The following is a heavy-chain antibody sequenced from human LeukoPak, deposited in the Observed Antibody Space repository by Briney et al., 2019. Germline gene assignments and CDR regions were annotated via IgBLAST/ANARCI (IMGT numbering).Heavy chain of an antibody. CDR2: ISYDGSNK. CDR3: AKDRDGYNFYYGMDV. Sequence: GGSLRLSCAASGFPFSSYGLHWVRQAPGKGLEWVAVISYDGSNKYYADSVKGRFTISRDNSKNTLYLQMNSLRAEDTAVYYCAKDRDGYNFYYGMDVWGLGATVTVSS. V-gene: IGHV3-30*18. J-gene: IGHJ6*02. D-gene: IGHD5-24*01. CDR1: GFPFSSYG.